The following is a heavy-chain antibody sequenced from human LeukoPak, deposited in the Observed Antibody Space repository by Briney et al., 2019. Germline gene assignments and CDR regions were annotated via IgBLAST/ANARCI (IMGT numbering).Heavy chain of an antibody. V-gene: IGHV3-11*01. J-gene: IGHJ4*02. CDR1: GFTFSDYY. CDR3: TSGSLKFDY. CDR2: ISSSGSTI. D-gene: IGHD1-26*01. Sequence: GGSLRLSCAASGFTFSDYYMSWIHQAPRKGLEWVSYISSSGSTIYYADSVKGRFTISRDNAKNSPYLQMNSLRAEDTAVYYCTSGSLKFDYWGQGTLVTVSS.